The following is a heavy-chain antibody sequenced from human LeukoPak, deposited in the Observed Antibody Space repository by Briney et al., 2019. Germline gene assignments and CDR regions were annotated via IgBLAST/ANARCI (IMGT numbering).Heavy chain of an antibody. CDR3: ARIDAVAATPTSFDY. J-gene: IGHJ4*02. CDR2: IYYSGPT. CDR1: GGSISIFY. Sequence: SETLSLTCTVSGGSISIFYWSWIRQPPGKGLEWIGDIYYSGPTNYNPSLKSRLTISLDTSKNQFSLRLTSVTAADTAVYYCARIDAVAATPTSFDYWGQGTLVTVSS. V-gene: IGHV4-59*01. D-gene: IGHD6-19*01.